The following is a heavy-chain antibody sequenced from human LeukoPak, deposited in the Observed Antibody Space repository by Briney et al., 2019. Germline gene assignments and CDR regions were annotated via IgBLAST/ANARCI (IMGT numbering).Heavy chain of an antibody. CDR3: ARGDVDDFWSGLPDDY. V-gene: IGHV1-69*04. CDR2: IIPILGIA. CDR1: GGTFSSYA. J-gene: IGHJ4*02. Sequence: GASVKVSCNASGGTFSSYAISWVRQAPGQGLEWMVRIIPILGIANYAQKFQGRVTITADKSTSTAYMELSRLRSDDTAVYYCARGDVDDFWSGLPDDYWGQGPLVTVSS. D-gene: IGHD3-3*01.